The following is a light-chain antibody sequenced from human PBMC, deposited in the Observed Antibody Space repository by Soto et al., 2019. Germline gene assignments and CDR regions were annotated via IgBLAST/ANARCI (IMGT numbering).Light chain of an antibody. J-gene: IGKJ1*01. V-gene: IGKV1-5*01. CDR1: QTISNW. CDR2: DVS. CDR3: QQYNSYPPWT. Sequence: DIQMTQSPSTLSASVGDRVTITCRASQTISNWLAWYQQKPGMAPKLLIFDVSNLESGVPSRFSGSGSGTEFTLTISSLQPADFATYYCQQYNSYPPWTFGQGTKVEIK.